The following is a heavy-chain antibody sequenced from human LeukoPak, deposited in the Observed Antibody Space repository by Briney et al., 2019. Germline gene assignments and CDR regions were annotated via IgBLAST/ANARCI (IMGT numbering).Heavy chain of an antibody. J-gene: IGHJ4*02. CDR2: ISYDGSNK. CDR1: GFTFSSYG. Sequence: GGSLRLSCAASGFTFSSYGMHWVRQAPGKGLEWVAVISYDGSNKYYADSVKGRFTISRDNSKNTLYLQMNSLRAEDTAVYYCAKVRWDNSGWYYLDSWGQGTLVTVSS. D-gene: IGHD6-19*01. CDR3: AKVRWDNSGWYYLDS. V-gene: IGHV3-30*18.